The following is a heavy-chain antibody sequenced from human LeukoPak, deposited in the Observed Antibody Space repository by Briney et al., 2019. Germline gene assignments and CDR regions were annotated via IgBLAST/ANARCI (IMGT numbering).Heavy chain of an antibody. D-gene: IGHD6-19*01. CDR1: EYPFSRSV. V-gene: IGHV1-3*01. Sequence: ASVKVSCKASEYPFSRSVIHWVRQAPGQRLEWMGWINAGNGDTEYSQNFQGRVTITRDTSASTAYMELSSLRSEDTSVYYCATISRGIAVDHDAFDVWGQGTMATVSS. CDR3: ATISRGIAVDHDAFDV. J-gene: IGHJ3*01. CDR2: INAGNGDT.